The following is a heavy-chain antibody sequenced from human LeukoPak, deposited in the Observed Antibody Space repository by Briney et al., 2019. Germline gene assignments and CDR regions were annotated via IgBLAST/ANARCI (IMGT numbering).Heavy chain of an antibody. CDR1: GFTFSTYV. V-gene: IGHV3-23*01. D-gene: IGHD3-10*01. CDR3: AKGKVSGSGGAFDY. J-gene: IGHJ4*02. Sequence: GGSLRLSCAASGFTFSTYVMSWVRQAPGKGLEWVSAISGSGGTTYYADSVKGRFTISRDNSKNTLYLQMNSLRADDTALYHCAKGKVSGSGGAFDYWGQGTLVTVSS. CDR2: ISGSGGTT.